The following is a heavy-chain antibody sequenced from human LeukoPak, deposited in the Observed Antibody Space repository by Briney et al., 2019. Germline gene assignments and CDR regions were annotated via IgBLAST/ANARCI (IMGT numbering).Heavy chain of an antibody. CDR3: ARDFSSSSSVYYYYYMDV. V-gene: IGHV4-34*01. Sequence: SETLSLTCAVYGGSFSGYYWSWIRQPPGKGLEWIGEINHSGSTNYNPSLKSRVTISVDTSKNQFSLKLSSVTAADTAVYYCARDFSSSSSVYYYYYMDVWGKGTTVTVSS. J-gene: IGHJ6*03. CDR1: GGSFSGYY. CDR2: INHSGST. D-gene: IGHD6-6*01.